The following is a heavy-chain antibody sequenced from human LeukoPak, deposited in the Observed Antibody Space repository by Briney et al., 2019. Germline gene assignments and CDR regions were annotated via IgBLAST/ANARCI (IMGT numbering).Heavy chain of an antibody. D-gene: IGHD2-21*02. V-gene: IGHV3-74*01. J-gene: IGHJ4*01. Sequence: GGSLRLSCVASEFNFFSYGMQWVRQAPGKGLVWVSRIFTDGSTTSYADSVKGRFTISRDNAKNTLYLQMNSLRAEDAAVYYCARELPREVTLDYWGQGTLVTVSP. CDR1: EFNFFSYG. CDR3: ARELPREVTLDY. CDR2: IFTDGSTT.